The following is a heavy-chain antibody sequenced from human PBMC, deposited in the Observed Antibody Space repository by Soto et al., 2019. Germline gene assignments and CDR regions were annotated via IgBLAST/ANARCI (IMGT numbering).Heavy chain of an antibody. CDR2: IYTSGST. D-gene: IGHD6-19*01. V-gene: IGHV4-4*07. Sequence: SETLSLTCTVSGGSISSYYWSWIRQPAGKGLEWIGRIYTSGSTNYNPSLKSRVTMSVDTSKNQFSLKLSSVTAADTAVYYCARGDSIAVAGKSYYYGMDVWGQGTTVTVSS. J-gene: IGHJ6*02. CDR3: ARGDSIAVAGKSYYYGMDV. CDR1: GGSISSYY.